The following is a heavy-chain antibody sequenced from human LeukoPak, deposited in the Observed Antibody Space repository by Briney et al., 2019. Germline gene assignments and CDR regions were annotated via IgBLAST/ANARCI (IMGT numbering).Heavy chain of an antibody. D-gene: IGHD3-22*01. J-gene: IGHJ4*02. V-gene: IGHV1-2*02. CDR1: GYTFTGYY. CDR2: INPNSGGT. Sequence: ASVKVSCKASGYTFTGYYMHWVRQAPGQGLEWMGWINPNSGGTNYAQKFQGRVTMTRDTSISTAYMELSRLRSEDTAVYYCARDGYDSSGYFDYWGQGTLVTVSS. CDR3: ARDGYDSSGYFDY.